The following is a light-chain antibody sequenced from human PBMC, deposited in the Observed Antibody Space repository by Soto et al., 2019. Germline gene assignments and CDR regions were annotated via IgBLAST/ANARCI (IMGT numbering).Light chain of an antibody. Sequence: EIVLTQSPATLSLSPGQRATLSCRASQSVSTYLSWYQQKPGQAPRLLIYDASTRATGIPARFSGSGSGTDFTLTLSSLEPEDFEVYYCQQRSNWPPTWTFGQGTKVEIK. CDR3: QQRSNWPPTWT. CDR1: QSVSTY. V-gene: IGKV3-11*01. CDR2: DAS. J-gene: IGKJ1*01.